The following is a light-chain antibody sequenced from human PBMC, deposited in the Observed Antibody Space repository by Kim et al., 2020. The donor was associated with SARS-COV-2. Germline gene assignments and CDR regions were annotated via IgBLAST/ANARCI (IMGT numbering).Light chain of an antibody. CDR3: QVWDSSSDHVV. J-gene: IGLJ2*01. V-gene: IGLV3-21*04. CDR2: YDS. Sequence: APGKTARITCGGNNIGSKSVHRYQQKPGQAPVLVIYYDSDRPSGIPERFSGSNSGNTATLTISRVEAGDEADYYCQVWDSSSDHVVFCGGTQLTVL. CDR1: NIGSKS.